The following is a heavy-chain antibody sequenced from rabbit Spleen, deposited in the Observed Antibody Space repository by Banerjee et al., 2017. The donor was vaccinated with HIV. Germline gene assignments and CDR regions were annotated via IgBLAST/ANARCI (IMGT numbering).Heavy chain of an antibody. Sequence: QEQSAESGGGLVQPGGSLTLSCKASGFDFSAYGMSWVRQVPGKGLEWIGTIFGGSTGTIDYGSWAKGRFPFSKTSATTVTLQMSSLTAADTATYFCARELVNVVGWNFGLWGPGTLVTVS. V-gene: IGHV1S45*01. D-gene: IGHD6-1*01. CDR2: IFGGSTGTI. CDR3: ARELVNVVGWNFGL. CDR1: GFDFSAYG. J-gene: IGHJ6*01.